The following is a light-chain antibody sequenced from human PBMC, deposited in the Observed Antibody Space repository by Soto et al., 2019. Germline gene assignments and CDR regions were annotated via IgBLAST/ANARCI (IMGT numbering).Light chain of an antibody. CDR2: KAS. Sequence: DIQMPQSPSTLSASVGDRVTITCRASQSITSWLAWYQQKPGKAPKLLIYKASSLESGVPSRFSGSGSGTEFTLTISSLQPDDFAIYYCQQYNSYSLSFGGGTKVEIK. J-gene: IGKJ4*01. CDR1: QSITSW. CDR3: QQYNSYSLS. V-gene: IGKV1-5*03.